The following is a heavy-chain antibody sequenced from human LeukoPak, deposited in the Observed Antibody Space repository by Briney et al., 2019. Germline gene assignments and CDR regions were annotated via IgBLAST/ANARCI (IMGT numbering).Heavy chain of an antibody. V-gene: IGHV3-21*01. D-gene: IGHD6-13*01. Sequence: PGGSLRLSCAASGFTFSSYSMNWVRQAPGKGLEWVSSISSSSSYIYYADSVKGRFTISRDNAKNSLYLQMNSLRAEDTAVYYCARGPGQQLPYYGMDVWGQGTTVTVSS. CDR2: ISSSSSYI. J-gene: IGHJ6*02. CDR1: GFTFSSYS. CDR3: ARGPGQQLPYYGMDV.